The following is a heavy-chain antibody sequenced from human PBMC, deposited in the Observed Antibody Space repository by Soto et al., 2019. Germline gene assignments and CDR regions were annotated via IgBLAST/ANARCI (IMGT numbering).Heavy chain of an antibody. V-gene: IGHV4-31*03. CDR2: IYYSGST. Sequence: QVQLQESGPGLVKPSQTLSLTCTVSGGSISSGGYYWSWIRQHPGKGLEWIGYIYYSGSTYYNPSLKSRVTISVDTSKNQFSLKLSSVTAADTAVYYCARDQPILRFLEWLPTGAFDIWGQGTMVTVSS. CDR1: GGSISSGGYY. CDR3: ARDQPILRFLEWLPTGAFDI. J-gene: IGHJ3*02. D-gene: IGHD3-3*01.